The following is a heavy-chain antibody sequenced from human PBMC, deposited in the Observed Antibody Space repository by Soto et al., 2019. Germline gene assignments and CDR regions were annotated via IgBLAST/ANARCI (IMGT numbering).Heavy chain of an antibody. Sequence: TGGSLRLSGVASGFAFSAYSRSWCRQAPGQGLEWVSSITSSSTYIYYTRSVEGRFTISRDDAKNSLHLQMNSLRAEDTAVYHCARDILEAYGHARQPDYWGQGTLVTVSS. J-gene: IGHJ4*02. CDR3: ARDILEAYGHARQPDY. V-gene: IGHV3-21*06. D-gene: IGHD3-10*01. CDR2: ITSSSTYI. CDR1: GFAFSAYS.